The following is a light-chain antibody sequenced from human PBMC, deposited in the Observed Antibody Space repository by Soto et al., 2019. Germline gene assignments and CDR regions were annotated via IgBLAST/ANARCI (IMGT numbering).Light chain of an antibody. CDR2: DAS. J-gene: IGKJ2*01. V-gene: IGKV1-39*01. CDR1: QTISTY. Sequence: EIQMTQSPSSLSASVGDRVTITCRASQTISTYLNWYQQKPGKAPRLLIYDASSLLSGVPSRFSGSGSGTDFTLTIASLQPEDFSTYYCQQSDSTPYTFGQGTKVDNK. CDR3: QQSDSTPYT.